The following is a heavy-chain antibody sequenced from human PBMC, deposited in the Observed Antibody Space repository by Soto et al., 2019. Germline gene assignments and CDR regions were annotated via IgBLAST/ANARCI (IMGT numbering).Heavy chain of an antibody. V-gene: IGHV3-23*01. J-gene: IGHJ4*02. CDR3: AKDQSPYSRSWYFDY. CDR2: ISGSGGST. Sequence: PGGSLRLSCAASGFTFSSYAMSWVRQAPGKGLEWVSAISGSGGSTYYADSVKGRFTISRDNSKNTLYLQMNSLRAEDTAVYYCAKDQSPYSRSWYFDYWGQGTLVTVSS. D-gene: IGHD6-13*01. CDR1: GFTFSSYA.